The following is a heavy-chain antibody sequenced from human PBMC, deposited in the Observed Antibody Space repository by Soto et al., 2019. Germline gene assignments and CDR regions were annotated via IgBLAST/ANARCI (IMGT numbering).Heavy chain of an antibody. D-gene: IGHD1-1*01. V-gene: IGHV1-18*01. CDR3: ARDLGLEPFPFDY. Sequence: SSVKVSCKASVYTLTSYGISWVRLAPGQGLEWMGWISAYNGNTNYAQKLQGRVTMTTDTSTSTAYMELRSLRSDDTAVYYCARDLGLEPFPFDYWGQGTLVTVSS. J-gene: IGHJ4*02. CDR2: ISAYNGNT. CDR1: VYTLTSYG.